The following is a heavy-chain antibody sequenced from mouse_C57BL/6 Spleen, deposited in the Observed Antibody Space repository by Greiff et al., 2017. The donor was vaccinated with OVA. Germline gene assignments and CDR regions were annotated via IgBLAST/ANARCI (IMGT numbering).Heavy chain of an antibody. CDR3: ASKGEGAMDY. CDR2: IYPGDGDT. Sequence: QVQLKQSGPELVKPGASVKISCKASGYAFSSSWMNWVKQRPGKGLEWIGRIYPGDGDTNYNGKFKGKATLTADKSSSTAYMQLSSLTSEDSAVYFCASKGEGAMDYWGQGTSVTVSS. J-gene: IGHJ4*01. CDR1: GYAFSSSW. V-gene: IGHV1-82*01.